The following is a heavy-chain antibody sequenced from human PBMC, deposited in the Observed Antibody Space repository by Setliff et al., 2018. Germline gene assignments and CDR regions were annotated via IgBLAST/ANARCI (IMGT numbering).Heavy chain of an antibody. CDR2: INPNSGAT. Sequence: ASVKVSCKTSGYPFTDYYIHWVRQAPGQGLEWMGRINPNSGATNFAQKFQGRVTMTRDTSISTAYMDLSRLRSDDTAVYYCARDGGGDSDAFDIWGQGTMVTVSS. J-gene: IGHJ3*02. V-gene: IGHV1-2*06. D-gene: IGHD3-16*01. CDR1: GYPFTDYY. CDR3: ARDGGGDSDAFDI.